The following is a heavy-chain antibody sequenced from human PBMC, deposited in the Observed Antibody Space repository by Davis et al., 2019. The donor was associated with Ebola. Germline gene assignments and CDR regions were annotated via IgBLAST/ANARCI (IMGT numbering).Heavy chain of an antibody. V-gene: IGHV3-48*03. CDR1: GFTFNKYE. Sequence: GESLKISCAASGFTFNKYEMNWVRQAPGKVLEWISYISDSGSTTYYTDSVKGRFTISRDNAKNSLYLQMNTLRVEDTAIYYCVPGTWIRGQGTLVTVSS. J-gene: IGHJ4*02. D-gene: IGHD5-18*01. CDR3: VPGTWI. CDR2: ISDSGSTT.